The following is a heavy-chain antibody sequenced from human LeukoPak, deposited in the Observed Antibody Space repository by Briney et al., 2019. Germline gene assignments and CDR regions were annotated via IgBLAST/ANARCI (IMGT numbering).Heavy chain of an antibody. V-gene: IGHV1-69*05. CDR2: IIPIFGTA. CDR1: GGTFSSYA. J-gene: IGHJ6*03. D-gene: IGHD3-10*01. Sequence: SVKVSCKASGGTFSSYAISWVRQAPGQGLEWMGGIIPIFGTANYAQKFQGRVTITTDESTSTAYMELSSLRAEDTAVYYCAKGSISVYYYYYYMDVWGKGTTVTVSS. CDR3: AKGSISVYYYYYYMDV.